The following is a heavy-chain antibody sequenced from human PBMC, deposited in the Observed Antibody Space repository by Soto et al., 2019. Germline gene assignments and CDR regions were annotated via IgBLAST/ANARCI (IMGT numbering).Heavy chain of an antibody. V-gene: IGHV4-34*01. CDR3: ARDGTYYYGSGTTNWFDP. D-gene: IGHD3-10*01. CDR2: INHSGST. CDR1: GGSFSGYY. Sequence: SETLSLTCAVYGGSFSGYYWSWIRQPPGKGLEWIGEINHSGSTNYNPSLKSRVTISVDTSKNQFSLKLSSVTAADTAVYYCARDGTYYYGSGTTNWFDPWGQGTLVTVSS. J-gene: IGHJ5*02.